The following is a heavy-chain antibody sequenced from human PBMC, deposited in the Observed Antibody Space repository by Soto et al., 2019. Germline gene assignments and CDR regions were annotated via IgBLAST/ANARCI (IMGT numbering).Heavy chain of an antibody. D-gene: IGHD1-20*01. CDR2: IERDDDDK. Sequence: SGPTLVNPTEPLTLTCTFSGFSLTSPGMCVSWIRQPPGKALEWLALIERDDDDKYYSTSLKTRLTISKDTRKNQVVLTMANMDPADTGTYYCARSIRGPRRFNGMDVWGQGTTVTVSS. CDR3: ARSIRGPRRFNGMDV. J-gene: IGHJ6*02. CDR1: GFSLTSPGMC. V-gene: IGHV2-70*13.